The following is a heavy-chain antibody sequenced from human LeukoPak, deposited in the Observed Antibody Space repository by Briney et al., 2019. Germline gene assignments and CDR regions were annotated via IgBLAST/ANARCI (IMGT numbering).Heavy chain of an antibody. CDR1: GGSISSYY. D-gene: IGHD6-19*01. Sequence: SETLSLTCTVSGGSISSYYWSWIRQPPGKGLEWLGYIYYSGGTNYNPSLKSRVTISVDTSKNQFSLKLSSVTAADTAVYYCARGVGYSSGWFLFDYWGQGTLVTVSS. V-gene: IGHV4-59*01. CDR3: ARGVGYSSGWFLFDY. CDR2: IYYSGGT. J-gene: IGHJ4*02.